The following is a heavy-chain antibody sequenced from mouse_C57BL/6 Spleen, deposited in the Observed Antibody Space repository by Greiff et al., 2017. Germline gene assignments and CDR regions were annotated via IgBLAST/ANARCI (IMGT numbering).Heavy chain of an antibody. CDR2: INPNNGGT. CDR1: GYTFTDYN. Sequence: EVQLHQSGPELVKPGASVQIPCKASGYTFTDYNMAWVKQSHGKSLEWIGDINPNNGGTISNQKFKGKATLTVAKSSSTAYMELRSLTSEDTAVYYCARGATVALDYWGQGTTLTVSS. V-gene: IGHV1-18*01. CDR3: ARGATVALDY. J-gene: IGHJ2*01. D-gene: IGHD1-1*01.